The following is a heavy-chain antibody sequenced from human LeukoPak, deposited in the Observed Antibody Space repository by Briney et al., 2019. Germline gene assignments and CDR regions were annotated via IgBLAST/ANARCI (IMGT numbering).Heavy chain of an antibody. CDR3: ARGVIAPAGFFDY. CDR2: ISGSDGNA. CDR1: GFTFSSYS. V-gene: IGHV3-23*01. D-gene: IGHD6-13*01. Sequence: GGSLRLSCAASGFTFSSYSMNWVRQAPGKGLEWVSAISGSDGNAYYADSVKGRFTISRDNSKNTLYLQMNSLRAEDTAVYYCARGVIAPAGFFDYWGQGTLVTVSS. J-gene: IGHJ4*02.